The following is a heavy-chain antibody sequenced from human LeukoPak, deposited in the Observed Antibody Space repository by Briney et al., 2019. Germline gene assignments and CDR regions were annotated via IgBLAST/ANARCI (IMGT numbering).Heavy chain of an antibody. CDR1: GFTFSSYS. V-gene: IGHV3-7*02. CDR3: SLLLGHAFDI. D-gene: IGHD3-10*01. CDR2: IKQDGSEK. Sequence: GGSLRLSCAASGFTFSSYSMNWVRQAPGKGLEWVANIKQDGSEKYYVDSVKGRFTISRDNAKNSLYLQMNSLRAEDTAVYYCSLLLGHAFDIWGQGTMVTVSS. J-gene: IGHJ3*02.